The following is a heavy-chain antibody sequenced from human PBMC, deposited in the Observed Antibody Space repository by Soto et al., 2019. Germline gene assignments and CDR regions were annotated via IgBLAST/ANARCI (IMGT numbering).Heavy chain of an antibody. V-gene: IGHV3-20*01. CDR2: INWNGGST. Sequence: PGGSLRLSCAASGFTFDDYGMSWVRQAPGKGLEWVSGINWNGGSTGYADSVKGRFTISRDNAKNSLYLQMNSLRAEDTALYHCARSNSTGYYYYMDVWGKGTTVTVS. CDR1: GFTFDDYG. J-gene: IGHJ6*03. CDR3: ARSNSTGYYYYMDV. D-gene: IGHD2-8*02.